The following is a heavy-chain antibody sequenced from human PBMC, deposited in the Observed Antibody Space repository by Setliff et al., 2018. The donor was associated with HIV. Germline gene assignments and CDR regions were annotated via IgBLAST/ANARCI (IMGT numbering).Heavy chain of an antibody. D-gene: IGHD3-22*01. CDR1: GYTFTTYS. J-gene: IGHJ1*01. CDR2: LNAGKGDT. CDR3: VRGVTRDISGYYRDEYFQH. Sequence: ASVKVSCKASGYTFTTYSMHWVRQAPGQSLEWMGWLNAGKGDTKFSQEFQGRITINWDTSASTAYLELRSLRSEDTAVYYCVRGVTRDISGYYRDEYFQHWGQGTPVTVSS. V-gene: IGHV1-3*03.